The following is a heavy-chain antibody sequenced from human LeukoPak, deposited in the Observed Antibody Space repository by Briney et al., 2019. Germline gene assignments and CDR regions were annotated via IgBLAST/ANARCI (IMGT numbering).Heavy chain of an antibody. CDR2: ISPGSSTI. CDR3: ATGDDDAFDI. CDR1: GLSFISYK. V-gene: IGHV3-48*04. Sequence: GGSLRLSCTASGLSFISYKMTWVRQAPGKGLEWLSNISPGSSTIYYADSVKGRFTTFRDNAKSSLYLQMNSLRAEDTAVYYCATGDDDAFDIWGQGTTVFVSS. J-gene: IGHJ3*02.